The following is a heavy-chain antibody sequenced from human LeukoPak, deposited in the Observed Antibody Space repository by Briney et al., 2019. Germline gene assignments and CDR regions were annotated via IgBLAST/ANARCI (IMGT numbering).Heavy chain of an antibody. CDR3: ARVVVVAATLAYYFDY. CDR2: IYYSGST. D-gene: IGHD2-15*01. J-gene: IGHJ4*02. V-gene: IGHV4-39*07. CDR1: GGSISSRSYY. Sequence: SETLSLTCTVSGGSISSRSYYWGWIRQPPGKGLEWIGSIYYSGSTYYNPSLKSRVTISVDTSKNQFSLKLSSVTAADTAVYYCARVVVVAATLAYYFDYWGQGTLVTVSS.